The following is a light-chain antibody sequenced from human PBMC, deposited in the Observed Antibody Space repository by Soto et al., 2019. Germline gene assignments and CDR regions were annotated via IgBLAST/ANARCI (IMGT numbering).Light chain of an antibody. V-gene: IGLV3-1*01. CDR2: EDN. CDR1: KLGDKY. CDR3: QAWDSSTHYV. J-gene: IGLJ1*01. Sequence: SYDLTQPPSVSVSPGQTASIPCSGGKLGDKYASWYQQRPGQSPVVVIYEDNKRPSGIPERFSGSNSGNTATLTISGTQATDEADYYCQAWDSSTHYVFGTGTKVTVL.